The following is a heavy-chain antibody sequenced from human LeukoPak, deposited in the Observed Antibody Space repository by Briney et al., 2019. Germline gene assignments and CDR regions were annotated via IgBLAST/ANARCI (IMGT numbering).Heavy chain of an antibody. V-gene: IGHV4-31*03. Sequence: SQTLSLTCTVSGGSISSGGYYWSWIRQHPGKGLEWIGYIYYSGSTYYNPSLKSRVTISVDTSKNQFSLKLSSVTAADTAVYYCAKKTYYGDYRWFDPWGQGALVTVSS. CDR2: IYYSGST. CDR1: GGSISSGGYY. D-gene: IGHD4-17*01. CDR3: AKKTYYGDYRWFDP. J-gene: IGHJ5*02.